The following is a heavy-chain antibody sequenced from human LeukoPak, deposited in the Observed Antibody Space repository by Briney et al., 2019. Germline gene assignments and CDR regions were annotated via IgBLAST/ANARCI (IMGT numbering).Heavy chain of an antibody. CDR1: DFTVSTNY. CDR2: IYSGGGT. D-gene: IGHD2-15*01. CDR3: ASAEDTPYYFAY. V-gene: IGHV3-53*01. J-gene: IGHJ4*02. Sequence: GGSLRLSCAASDFTVSTNYMTWVRQAPGKGLEWVSVIYSGGGTYYTNSVEGRFTISRNISKNTLHLQMNSLRADDTAVYYCASAEDTPYYFAYWGRGTLVTVSS.